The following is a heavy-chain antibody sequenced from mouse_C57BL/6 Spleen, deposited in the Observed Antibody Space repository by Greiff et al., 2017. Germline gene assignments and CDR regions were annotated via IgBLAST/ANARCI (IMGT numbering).Heavy chain of an antibody. CDR1: GYTFTSYW. V-gene: IGHV1-72*01. D-gene: IGHD4-1*01. CDR3: ARDDWAWFAY. CDR2: IDPNSGGT. J-gene: IGHJ3*01. Sequence: QVQLKQPGAELVKPGASVKMSCKASGYTFTSYWITWVKQRPGQGLEWIGRIDPNSGGTKYNEKFKSKATLTVDKPSSTAYMQLSSLTSEDSAVYYCARDDWAWFAYWGQGTLVTVSA.